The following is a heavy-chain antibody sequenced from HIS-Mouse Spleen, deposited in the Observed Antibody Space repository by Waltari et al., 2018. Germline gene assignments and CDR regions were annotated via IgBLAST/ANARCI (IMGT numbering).Heavy chain of an antibody. Sequence: QLQLQESVPGLVKPSETLSLTCTVSGGSISSSSYYWGWLRQPTGKGLEWIGSIYYSGSTYYNPSLKSRVTISVDTSKNQFSLKLSSVTAADTAVYYCAREIPYSSSWYDWYFDLWGRGTLVTVSS. J-gene: IGHJ2*01. D-gene: IGHD6-13*01. V-gene: IGHV4-39*07. CDR1: GGSISSSSYY. CDR2: IYYSGST. CDR3: AREIPYSSSWYDWYFDL.